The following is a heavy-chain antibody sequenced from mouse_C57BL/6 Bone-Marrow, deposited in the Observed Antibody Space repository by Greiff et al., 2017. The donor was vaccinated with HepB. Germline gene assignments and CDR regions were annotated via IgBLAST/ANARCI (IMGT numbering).Heavy chain of an antibody. CDR1: GYTFTSYG. CDR3: ARSVYGSSPWFAY. Sequence: VQLQESGAELARPGASVKLSCKASGYTFTSYGISWVKQRTGQGLEWIGEIYPRSGNTYYNEKFKGKATLTADKSSSTAYMELRSLTSEDSAVYFCARSVYGSSPWFAYWGQGTLVTVSA. V-gene: IGHV1-81*01. J-gene: IGHJ3*01. D-gene: IGHD1-1*01. CDR2: IYPRSGNT.